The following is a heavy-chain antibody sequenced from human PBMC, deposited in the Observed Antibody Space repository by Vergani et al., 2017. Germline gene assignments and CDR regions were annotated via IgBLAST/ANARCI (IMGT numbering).Heavy chain of an antibody. V-gene: IGHV3-23*01. CDR2: ISGSGGST. CDR1: GFPFNHYA. CDR3: AKANPRNSXYDYLYYYHAMDV. J-gene: IGHJ6*02. D-gene: IGHD5-12*01. Sequence: EVQLLESGGDLVQPGGSLRLSCAASGFPFNHYAMNWVRQAPGKGLEWVSGISGSGGSTYYAGSVKGRFTISRDSSKNTLYLQMNSLSAGDTAVYYCAKANPRNSXYDYLYYYHAMDVGGQGTTVTVSS.